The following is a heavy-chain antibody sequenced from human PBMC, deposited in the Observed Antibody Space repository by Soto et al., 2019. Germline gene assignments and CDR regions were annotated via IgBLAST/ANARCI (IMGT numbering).Heavy chain of an antibody. J-gene: IGHJ3*02. CDR3: ARVRLRAVYAFDI. D-gene: IGHD5-12*01. V-gene: IGHV4-31*03. CDR1: GGSVSSGAYY. CDR2: IYYSGST. Sequence: PSETLSLTCTASGGSVSSGAYYWTWIRQRPGKGLEWIGYIYYSGSTYYSPSLKSRLSISLDTSKNQFSLRLSSVTAADTAMYYCARVRLRAVYAFDIWGQGTMVTVSS.